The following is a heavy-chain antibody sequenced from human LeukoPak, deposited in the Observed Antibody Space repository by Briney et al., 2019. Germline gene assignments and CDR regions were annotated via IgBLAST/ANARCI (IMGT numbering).Heavy chain of an antibody. D-gene: IGHD1-26*01. J-gene: IGHJ4*02. CDR1: GYTLTELS. V-gene: IGHV1-24*01. CDR2: FDPEDGET. CDR3: ASASGTLYFDY. Sequence: ASVKVSCKVSGYTLTELSMHWVRQAPGKGLEWMGGFDPEDGETIYAQKFQGRVTMTEDTSTDTAYMELRSLRFDDTAVYYCASASGTLYFDYWGQGSLVTVSS.